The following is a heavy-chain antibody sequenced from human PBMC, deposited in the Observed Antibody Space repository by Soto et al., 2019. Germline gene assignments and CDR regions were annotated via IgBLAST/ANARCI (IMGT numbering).Heavy chain of an antibody. J-gene: IGHJ6*02. CDR3: ASPDSSIAARPDYYYYGMDV. CDR1: GGSISSYY. D-gene: IGHD6-6*01. V-gene: IGHV4-59*05. CDR2: IYYSGST. Sequence: SETLSLTCTVSGGSISSYYWSWIRQPPGKGLEWIGSIYYSGSTYYNPSLKSRVTISVDTSKNQFSLKLSSVTAADTAVYYCASPDSSIAARPDYYYYGMDVWGQGTTVTVSS.